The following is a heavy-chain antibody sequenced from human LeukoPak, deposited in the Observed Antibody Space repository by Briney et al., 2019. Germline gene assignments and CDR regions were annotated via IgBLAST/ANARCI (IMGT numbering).Heavy chain of an antibody. D-gene: IGHD3-9*01. CDR3: ARPKHILTGYLD. CDR1: GYTFTSYG. J-gene: IGHJ4*02. V-gene: IGHV1-69*04. CDR2: IIPILGIA. Sequence: SVKVCCKASGYTFTSYGISWVRQAPGQGLEWMGRIIPILGIANYAQKFQGRVTITADKSTSTAYMELSSLRSEDTAVYYCARPKHILTGYLDWGQGTLVTVSS.